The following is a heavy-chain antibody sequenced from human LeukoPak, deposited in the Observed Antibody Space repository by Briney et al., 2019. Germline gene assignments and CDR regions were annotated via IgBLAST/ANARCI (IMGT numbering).Heavy chain of an antibody. V-gene: IGHV1-8*01. J-gene: IGHJ5*02. CDR3: ARESGGSYPNWFDP. Sequence: ASVKVSCKASGYAFTSYDINWGRQAPGQGLEWMGWMNPNSGNTGYAQKFQGRVTMTRNTSISTAYMELSSLRSEDMAVYYCARESGGSYPNWFDPWGQGTLVTVSS. D-gene: IGHD1-26*01. CDR1: GYAFTSYD. CDR2: MNPNSGNT.